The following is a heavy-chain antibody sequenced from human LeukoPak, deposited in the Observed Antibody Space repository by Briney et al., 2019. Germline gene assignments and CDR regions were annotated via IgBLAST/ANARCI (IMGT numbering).Heavy chain of an antibody. CDR3: AREGYYGSGSPPSLYFDY. CDR1: GFTFRNYV. Sequence: GGSLRLSCAASGFTFRNYVIHWVRQAPGKGLEWVAVTSSDLNVKLYADSVKGRFTISRDNSRSTLYLQMNSLRPEDTAIYYCAREGYYGSGSPPSLYFDYWGQGTLVTFSS. V-gene: IGHV3-30-3*01. D-gene: IGHD3-10*01. CDR2: TSSDLNVK. J-gene: IGHJ4*02.